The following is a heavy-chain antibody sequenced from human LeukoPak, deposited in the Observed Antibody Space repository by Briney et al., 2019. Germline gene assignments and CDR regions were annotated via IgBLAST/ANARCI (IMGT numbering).Heavy chain of an antibody. CDR1: GGSIRGYY. D-gene: IGHD3-10*01. Sequence: SETLSLTCNVSGGSIRGYYWSWIRQPPGKGLEWIGYIYSSGSTNYNPSLKSRVTMSVDTSKNQFSLKVNSVTAADTAVYYCARVYDSGSQAYFYYMDVWGKGTTVAISS. CDR3: ARVYDSGSQAYFYYMDV. V-gene: IGHV4-59*01. CDR2: IYSSGST. J-gene: IGHJ6*03.